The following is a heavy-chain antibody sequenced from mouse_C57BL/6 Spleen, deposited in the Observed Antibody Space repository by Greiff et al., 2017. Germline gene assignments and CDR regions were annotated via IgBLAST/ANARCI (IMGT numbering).Heavy chain of an antibody. Sequence: EVQVVESGGGLVKPGGSLKLSCAASGFTFSDYGMHWVRQAPEKGLEWVAYISSGSSTIYYADTVKGRFTISKDTAKNTLFLQMTSLRSEDTAMYYCARGEYYAMDYWGQGTSVTVSS. J-gene: IGHJ4*01. CDR3: ARGEYYAMDY. CDR2: ISSGSSTI. CDR1: GFTFSDYG. V-gene: IGHV5-17*01.